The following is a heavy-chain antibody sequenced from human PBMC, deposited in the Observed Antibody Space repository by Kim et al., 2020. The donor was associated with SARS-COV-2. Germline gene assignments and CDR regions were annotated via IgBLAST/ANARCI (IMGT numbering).Heavy chain of an antibody. Sequence: SDPRYTPSLQGQVTISADKSISTAYLQWSSLKASDTAMYYCASLDGGNDYWGQGTLVTVSS. D-gene: IGHD3-10*01. V-gene: IGHV5-51*01. J-gene: IGHJ4*02. CDR3: ASLDGGNDY. CDR2: SDP.